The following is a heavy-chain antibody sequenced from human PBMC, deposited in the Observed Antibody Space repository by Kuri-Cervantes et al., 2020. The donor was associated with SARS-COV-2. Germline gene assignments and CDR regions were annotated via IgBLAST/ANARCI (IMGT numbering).Heavy chain of an antibody. D-gene: IGHD1-1*01. CDR1: GFTLGTYG. Sequence: GGSLRLSCAASGFTLGTYGMHWVRQAPGKGLEWVAVIYNDENNRNYADSVKGRFTLSRDNAKNMLFLQMNSLRAEDTAVYYCVRDGDHWNFDYWGQGTLVTVSS. J-gene: IGHJ4*02. V-gene: IGHV3-33*01. CDR2: IYNDENNR. CDR3: VRDGDHWNFDY.